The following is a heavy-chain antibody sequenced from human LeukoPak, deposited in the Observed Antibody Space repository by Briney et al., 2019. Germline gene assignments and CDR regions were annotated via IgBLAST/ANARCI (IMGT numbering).Heavy chain of an antibody. CDR1: GFTFSSYA. CDR2: ISGSGGST. D-gene: IGHD1-26*01. CDR3: AKDSGTCCWYFDL. V-gene: IGHV3-23*01. Sequence: SGGSLRLSCAASGFTFSSYAMSWVRQAPGKGLEWVSAISGSGGSTYYADSVKGRFTISRDNSKNTLYLQMNSLRGEDAAVYYCAKDSGTCCWYFDLWGRGTLVTVSS. J-gene: IGHJ2*01.